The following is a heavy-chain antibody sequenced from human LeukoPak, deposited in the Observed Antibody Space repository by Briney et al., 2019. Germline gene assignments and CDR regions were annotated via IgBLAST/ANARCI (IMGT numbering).Heavy chain of an antibody. V-gene: IGHV4-30-4*01. Sequence: SQTLSLTCTVSGDSISSGDYYWSWIRQPPGKGLEWIGYIYYSGSTYYNPSLKSRVTISVDTSKNQFSLKLSSVTAADTAVYYCARYTGALRDYYFDYWGQGTLVTVSS. CDR2: IYYSGST. CDR3: ARYTGALRDYYFDY. D-gene: IGHD3-10*01. CDR1: GDSISSGDYY. J-gene: IGHJ4*02.